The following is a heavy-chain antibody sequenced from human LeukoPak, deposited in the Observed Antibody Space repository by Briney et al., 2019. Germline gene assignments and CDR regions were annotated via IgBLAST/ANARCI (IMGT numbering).Heavy chain of an antibody. D-gene: IGHD6-19*01. CDR2: INPSGGST. V-gene: IGHV1-46*01. J-gene: IGHJ3*02. CDR1: GYTFTRYY. CDR3: ARVKWLVGAFDI. Sequence: VASVKVSCKASGYTFTRYYMHWVRQAPGQGLEWMGIINPSGGSTSYAQKFQGRVTMTRDTSTSTVYMELGSLRSEDTAVYYCARVKWLVGAFDIWGQGTMVTVSS.